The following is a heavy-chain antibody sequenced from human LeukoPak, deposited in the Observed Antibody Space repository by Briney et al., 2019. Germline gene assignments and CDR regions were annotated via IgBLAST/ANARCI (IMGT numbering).Heavy chain of an antibody. V-gene: IGHV3-23*01. Sequence: GGSLRLSCAASGFXFSSYAMSWVRQAPGKGLEWVSAISGSGGSTYYADSVKGRFTISRDNSKNTLYLQMNSLRAEDTAVYYCAKGVRGVIIRGGGNWFDPWGQGTLVTVSS. CDR3: AKGVRGVIIRGGGNWFDP. D-gene: IGHD3-10*01. CDR2: ISGSGGST. J-gene: IGHJ5*02. CDR1: GFXFSSYA.